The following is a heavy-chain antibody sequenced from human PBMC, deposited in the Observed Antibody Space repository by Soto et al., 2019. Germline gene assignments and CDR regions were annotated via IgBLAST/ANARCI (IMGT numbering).Heavy chain of an antibody. V-gene: IGHV4-59*01. J-gene: IGHJ4*02. D-gene: IGHD6-13*01. Sequence: SETLSLTSTDSSDSISSYYWSWIRQPPGKRLEWIGYISYSGSTDYNPSLKSRVTISGDTSKNQFSLKVSSVTAADTAVYYCARGTSWQLPFDYWGQGTLVTVSS. CDR3: ARGTSWQLPFDY. CDR2: ISYSGST. CDR1: SDSISSYY.